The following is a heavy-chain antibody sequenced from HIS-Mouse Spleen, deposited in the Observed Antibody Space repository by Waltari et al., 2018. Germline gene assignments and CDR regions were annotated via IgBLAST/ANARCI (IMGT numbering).Heavy chain of an antibody. CDR2: IYYSGST. J-gene: IGHJ2*01. Sequence: QLQLQESGPGLVKPSETLSLTCTVSGGSISSSSYYWGWIRQPPGKGLEWIGSIYYSGSTCYNPSLKIRVTRSVDTAKNQFSLKLSFVTAADTAVYYCAREIPYSSSWYDWYFDLWGRGTLVTVSS. CDR1: GGSISSSSYY. V-gene: IGHV4-39*07. D-gene: IGHD6-13*01. CDR3: AREIPYSSSWYDWYFDL.